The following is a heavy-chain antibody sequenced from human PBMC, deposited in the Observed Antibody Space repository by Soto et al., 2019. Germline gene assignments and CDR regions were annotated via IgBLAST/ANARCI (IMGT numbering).Heavy chain of an antibody. CDR2: IYWDDDK. J-gene: IGHJ4*02. CDR1: GFSLSTAGVG. Sequence: QITLKESGPTLVKPTQTLTLTCTFSGFSLSTAGVGVGWIRQPPGKALEWLALIYWDDDKRYCPSLQSRLTITKDTSKNQVVLTMTNMEPVDTATYYCAHRTGDNDDYWGQGTLVTVSS. V-gene: IGHV2-5*02. CDR3: AHRTGDNDDY. D-gene: IGHD7-27*01.